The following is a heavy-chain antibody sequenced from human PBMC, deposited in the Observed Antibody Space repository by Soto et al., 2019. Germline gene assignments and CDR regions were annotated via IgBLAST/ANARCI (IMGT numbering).Heavy chain of an antibody. Sequence: QVQLVQSGAEVKKPGSSVKVSCKASGGTFSSYAISWVRQAPGQGLEWMGGIIPIFGTANYAQKFQGRVTITADESTSTAYMELSSLRSEDTAVYYCARRAYYDFWSGYYSDYYGMDVWGQGTTVTVSS. D-gene: IGHD3-3*01. CDR1: GGTFSSYA. V-gene: IGHV1-69*12. CDR3: ARRAYYDFWSGYYSDYYGMDV. CDR2: IIPIFGTA. J-gene: IGHJ6*02.